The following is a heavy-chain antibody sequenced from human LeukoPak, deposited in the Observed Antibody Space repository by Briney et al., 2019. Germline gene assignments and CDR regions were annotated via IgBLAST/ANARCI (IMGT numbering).Heavy chain of an antibody. V-gene: IGHV3-15*01. Sequence: GGSLRLSCAASGFAFTYAWMSWVRQAPGKGLEWVGRIKSKADSGTTEYAAPVKGKFTISRDDSKNTLYLQMNSLKTEDTAVYYCTTGGGAYSSDWGQGTLVTVSS. D-gene: IGHD6-19*01. J-gene: IGHJ4*02. CDR3: TTGGGAYSSD. CDR1: GFAFTYAW. CDR2: IKSKADSGTT.